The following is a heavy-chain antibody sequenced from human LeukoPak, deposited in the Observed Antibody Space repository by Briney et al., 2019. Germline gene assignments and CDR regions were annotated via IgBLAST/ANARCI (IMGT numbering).Heavy chain of an antibody. Sequence: GGSLRLSCAASGFTLSTYTMNWVRQAPGKGLEWVSYISGSSGSIYYADSVKGRFTISRDNAKNSLYLQMNSLRAEDTAVYYCARDCSSTTCYTGNFDYWGQGTLVTVSS. CDR2: ISGSSGSI. CDR3: ARDCSSTTCYTGNFDY. D-gene: IGHD2-2*02. V-gene: IGHV3-48*01. J-gene: IGHJ4*02. CDR1: GFTLSTYT.